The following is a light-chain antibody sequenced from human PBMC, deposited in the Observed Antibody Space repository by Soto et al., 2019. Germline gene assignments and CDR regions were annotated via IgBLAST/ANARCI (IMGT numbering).Light chain of an antibody. J-gene: IGKJ4*01. CDR3: QQYGSSPT. Sequence: EIVLTQSPGTLSLSPGERATLSCRASQSVSSSYLAWYQQKPGQAPRLLIYGASGRATGIPDRFSGSGSGTDFTLTISRLEPEDFAVYYCQQYGSSPTLGGGTKVEIK. CDR1: QSVSSSY. V-gene: IGKV3-20*01. CDR2: GAS.